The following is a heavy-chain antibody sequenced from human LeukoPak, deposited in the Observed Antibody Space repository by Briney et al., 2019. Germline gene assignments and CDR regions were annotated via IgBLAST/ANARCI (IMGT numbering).Heavy chain of an antibody. Sequence: PGGSLRLSCAASGFTFSSYAMSWVRQAPGKGLEWVSAISGSGGSTYYADSVKGRFTISRDNSKNTLYLQMNSLRAEDTAVYYCAKSRHVDTAMVHAFDIWGQGTMVTVSS. V-gene: IGHV3-23*01. CDR3: AKSRHVDTAMVHAFDI. D-gene: IGHD5-18*01. J-gene: IGHJ3*02. CDR1: GFTFSSYA. CDR2: ISGSGGST.